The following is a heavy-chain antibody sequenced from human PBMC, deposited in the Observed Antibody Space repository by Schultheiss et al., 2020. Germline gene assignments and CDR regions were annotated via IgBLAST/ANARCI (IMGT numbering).Heavy chain of an antibody. V-gene: IGHV3-30*18. CDR1: GFTFSSYA. CDR2: ISYDGSNK. D-gene: IGHD3-3*01. CDR3: AKSARFLEWLPLYFDY. Sequence: GGSLRLSCAGSGFTFSSYAMHWVRQAPGKGLEWVAVISYDGSNKYYADSVKGRFTISRDNSKNTLYLQMNSLRAEDTAVYYCAKSARFLEWLPLYFDYWGQGTLVTVSS. J-gene: IGHJ4*02.